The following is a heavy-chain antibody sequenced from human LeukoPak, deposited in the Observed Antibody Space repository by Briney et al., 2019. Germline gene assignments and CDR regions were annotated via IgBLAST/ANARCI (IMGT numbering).Heavy chain of an antibody. Sequence: ASVKVSCKASGYTFTSYDINWVRQATGQGLEWMGWMNPNSGNTDYAQKFQGRVTMTRDTSISTAYMELSRLRSDDTAMYYCARWGGHCTSGLCYYFDCWGQGTLVTVSP. CDR3: ARWGGHCTSGLCYYFDC. CDR1: GYTFTSYD. J-gene: IGHJ4*02. CDR2: MNPNSGNT. V-gene: IGHV1-8*01. D-gene: IGHD2-8*01.